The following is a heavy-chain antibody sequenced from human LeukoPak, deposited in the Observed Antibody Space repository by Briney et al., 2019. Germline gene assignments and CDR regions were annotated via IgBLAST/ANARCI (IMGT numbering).Heavy chain of an antibody. V-gene: IGHV3-53*01. CDR3: ARDRSAADFDY. J-gene: IGHJ4*02. CDR1: GFTVSSNY. CDR2: IYSGGST. D-gene: IGHD6-13*01. Sequence: GGSLRLSCAASGFTVSSNYMSWVRQAPGKGLEWVSVIYSGGSTYYADSVKGRFTISRDNSKNPLYLQMNSLTAADTAVYYCARDRSAADFDYWGQGTLVTVSS.